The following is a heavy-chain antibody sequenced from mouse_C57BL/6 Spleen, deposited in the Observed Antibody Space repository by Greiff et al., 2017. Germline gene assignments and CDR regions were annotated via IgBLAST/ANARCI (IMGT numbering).Heavy chain of an antibody. V-gene: IGHV3-1*01. CDR1: GYSITSGYD. CDR2: ISYSGST. Sequence: EVKLVESGPGMVKPSQSLSLTCTVTGYSITSGYDWHWIRHFPGNKLEWMGYISYSGSTNYNPSLKSRISITHDTSKNHFFLKLNSVTTEDTATYYCARGGYCGSGPWFAYWGQGTLVTVSA. CDR3: ARGGYCGSGPWFAY. D-gene: IGHD1-1*01. J-gene: IGHJ3*01.